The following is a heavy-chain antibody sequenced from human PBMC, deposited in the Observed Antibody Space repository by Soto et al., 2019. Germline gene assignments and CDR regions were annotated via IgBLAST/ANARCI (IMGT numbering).Heavy chain of an antibody. CDR2: IIPIFGTA. J-gene: IGHJ6*02. CDR3: AGPPRVEDYGSGSYYNPKGYYYGMDV. Sequence: SVKVSCKVSGGTFSSYAISWVRQAPGQGLEWMGGIIPIFGTANYAQKFQGRVTITADESTSTAYMELSSLRSEDTAVYYCAGPPRVEDYGSGSYYNPKGYYYGMDVWGQGTTVTVSS. D-gene: IGHD3-10*01. CDR1: GGTFSSYA. V-gene: IGHV1-69*13.